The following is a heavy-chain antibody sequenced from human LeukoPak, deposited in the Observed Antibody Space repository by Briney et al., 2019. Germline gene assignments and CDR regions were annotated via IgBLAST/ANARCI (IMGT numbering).Heavy chain of an antibody. J-gene: IGHJ4*02. V-gene: IGHV3-7*01. CDR1: GFTFSGYW. CDR2: IKQDGSEK. D-gene: IGHD6-19*01. CDR3: ARVGSSGWYYFDY. Sequence: GGSLRLSCAASGFTFSGYWMSWVRQAPGKGLEWVANIKQDGSEKYYVDSVKGQFTISRDNAKNSLYLQMNSLRAEDTAVYYCARVGSSGWYYFDYWGQGTLVTVSS.